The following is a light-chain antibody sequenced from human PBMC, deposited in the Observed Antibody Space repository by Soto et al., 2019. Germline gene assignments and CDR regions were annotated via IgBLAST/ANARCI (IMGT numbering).Light chain of an antibody. Sequence: QSALTQPASVSGSPGQSITISCTGTSSDVGNYNLVSWYQQHPGKAPKVMIFEVSKRPSGVSNRFSGSKSGNTASLTVSGLQAEDEADYYCCSYASTNTFVFGGGTKLTVL. CDR1: SSDVGNYNL. CDR3: CSYASTNTFV. V-gene: IGLV2-23*02. J-gene: IGLJ2*01. CDR2: EVS.